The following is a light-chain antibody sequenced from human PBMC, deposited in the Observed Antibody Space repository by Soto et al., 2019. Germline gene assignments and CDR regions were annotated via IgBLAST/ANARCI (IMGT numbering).Light chain of an antibody. CDR3: QQSYSTPPT. CDR2: AAS. CDR1: QSISSY. J-gene: IGKJ4*01. V-gene: IGKV1-39*01. Sequence: DIQMTQSPSSLSASVGDRVTITCRASQSISSYLNWYQQKQGKAPKLLIYAASSLQSGDPSRFSGSGSGTDFTLTISSLQPEDFATYYCQQSYSTPPTFGGGTKVEIK.